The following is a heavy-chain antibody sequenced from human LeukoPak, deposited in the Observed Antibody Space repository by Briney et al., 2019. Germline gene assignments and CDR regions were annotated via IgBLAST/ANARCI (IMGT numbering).Heavy chain of an antibody. CDR2: ISYDGSNK. CDR1: GFTFSSHG. V-gene: IGHV3-30*18. CDR3: AKEGDYGDYNY. J-gene: IGHJ4*02. Sequence: PGRSLRLSCAASGFTFSSHGMHWVRQAPGKGLEWVAVISYDGSNKYYADSVKGRFTISRDNSKNTLYLQMNSLRAEDTAVYYCAKEGDYGDYNYWGQGTLVTVSS. D-gene: IGHD4-17*01.